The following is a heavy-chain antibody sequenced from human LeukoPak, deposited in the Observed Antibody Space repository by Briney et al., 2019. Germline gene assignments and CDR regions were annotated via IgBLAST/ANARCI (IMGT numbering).Heavy chain of an antibody. D-gene: IGHD3-10*01. CDR2: IDPNNGGT. Sequence: ASVKVSCKASGYTFTGSYMHLVRQAPGQGLEWMGWIDPNNGGTNYAQKFQGWVTMTRDTSISTAYMELSRLRSDDMAVYYCARDMSYYGSGRSGTGAFDIWGQGTMVTVSS. J-gene: IGHJ3*02. V-gene: IGHV1-2*04. CDR3: ARDMSYYGSGRSGTGAFDI. CDR1: GYTFTGSY.